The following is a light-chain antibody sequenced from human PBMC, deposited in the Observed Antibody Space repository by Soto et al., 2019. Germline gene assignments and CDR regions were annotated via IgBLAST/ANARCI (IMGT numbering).Light chain of an antibody. CDR1: SSNIGATYD. J-gene: IGLJ1*01. CDR3: QSYATSLSALYD. V-gene: IGLV1-40*01. CDR2: GNS. Sequence: QSVLTQPPSVCGAPGQRVTISCTGSSSNIGATYDVQWYQQLPGTAPKLLIYGNSNRPSGVPDRFSGSKSGTSASLAIPGLQADDEADYSCQSYATSLSALYDSGTGTKVPAL.